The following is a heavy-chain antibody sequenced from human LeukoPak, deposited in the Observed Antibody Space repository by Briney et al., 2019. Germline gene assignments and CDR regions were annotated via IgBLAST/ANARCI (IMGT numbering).Heavy chain of an antibody. CDR2: INPNTGNT. CDR1: GYTFTNYD. V-gene: IGHV1-8*01. D-gene: IGHD2-21*01. Sequence: ASVKVSCMASGYTFTNYDISWVRQATGQGLEWLGWINPNTGNTGYPQKFQGRVTITTSTSTNTVYMELSGLTSEDTAIYYCAKAYCGGDCYPYFDSWGQGTPVTVSS. J-gene: IGHJ4*02. CDR3: AKAYCGGDCYPYFDS.